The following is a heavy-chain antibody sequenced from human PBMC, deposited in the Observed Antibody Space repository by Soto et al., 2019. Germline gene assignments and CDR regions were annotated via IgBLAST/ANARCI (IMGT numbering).Heavy chain of an antibody. Sequence: GGSLRLSCEASGFTFETTALSWVRQAPGKGLEWVATISGTGLSKYYADSVKGRFSISRDNAKNSLYLQINSLRGDDTAIYYCVRSGDNYNLLDYWGQGTPVTVSS. CDR3: VRSGDNYNLLDY. V-gene: IGHV3-23*01. D-gene: IGHD1-1*01. CDR2: ISGTGLSK. J-gene: IGHJ4*02. CDR1: GFTFETTA.